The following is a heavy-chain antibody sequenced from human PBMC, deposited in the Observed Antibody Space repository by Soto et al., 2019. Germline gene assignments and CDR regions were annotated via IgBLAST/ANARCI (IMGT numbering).Heavy chain of an antibody. CDR3: ARSIVVVPAARTYYYYYMDV. CDR2: IYPGDSDT. V-gene: IGHV5-51*01. CDR1: GYSFTSYW. J-gene: IGHJ6*03. D-gene: IGHD2-2*01. Sequence: RESLKISCKGSGYSFTSYWIGWVRQMPGKGLEWMGIIYPGDSDTRYSPSFQGQVTISADKSISTAYLQWSSLKASDTAMYYCARSIVVVPAARTYYYYYMDVWGKGTTVTVS.